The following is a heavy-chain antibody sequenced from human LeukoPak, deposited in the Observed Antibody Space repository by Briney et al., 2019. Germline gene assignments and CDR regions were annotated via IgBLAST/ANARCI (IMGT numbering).Heavy chain of an antibody. V-gene: IGHV3-53*01. CDR1: GFTVITNY. Sequence: GGSLRLSCAASGFTVITNYISWVRQAPGKGLEWVSVIYSGGTTYYADSVKGRFTISRDNSKNTLYLQMNSLRAEDTAVYYCARDRIAAGGSIDVWGQGTTVTVSS. CDR3: ARDRIAAGGSIDV. D-gene: IGHD6-13*01. J-gene: IGHJ6*02. CDR2: IYSGGTT.